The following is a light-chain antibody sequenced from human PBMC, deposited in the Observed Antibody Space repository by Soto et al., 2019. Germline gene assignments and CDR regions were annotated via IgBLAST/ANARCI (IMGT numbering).Light chain of an antibody. V-gene: IGKV1-5*01. CDR3: QQYNSYWT. Sequence: DIQMTQSPSTLSASVGDRITITCRASQSISSWLAWYQQKPWKAPKLLIYDASSLESGFPSRFSGSGSGTEFTLTISSLQPDDFATYYCQQYNSYWTFGQGTKV. CDR2: DAS. CDR1: QSISSW. J-gene: IGKJ1*01.